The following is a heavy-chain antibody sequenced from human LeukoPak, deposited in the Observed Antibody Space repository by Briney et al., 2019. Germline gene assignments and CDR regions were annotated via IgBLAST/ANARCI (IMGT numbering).Heavy chain of an antibody. D-gene: IGHD3-22*01. V-gene: IGHV1-69*05. CDR1: GGTFSSYA. CDR3: ARYYYDSSGYYWSYFDY. CDR2: TIPIFGTA. J-gene: IGHJ4*02. Sequence: GSSVKVSCKASGGTFSSYAISWVRQAPGQGLEWMGGTIPIFGTANYAQKFQGRVTITTDESTSTAYMELSGLRSEDTAVYYCARYYYDSSGYYWSYFDYWGQGTLVTVSS.